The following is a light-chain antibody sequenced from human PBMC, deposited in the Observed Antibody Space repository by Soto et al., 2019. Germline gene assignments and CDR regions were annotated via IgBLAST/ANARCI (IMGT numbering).Light chain of an antibody. Sequence: EIVLTQSPATLSLSPGERATLSCRASQSVSSYLAWYQQKPGQAPRLLIYDASNMATGIPARFSGSGSGTDFTLTISSLEPEDFAVYYWQQRRNWPPLTFGQGTRLEI. CDR1: QSVSSY. CDR2: DAS. J-gene: IGKJ5*01. CDR3: QQRRNWPPLT. V-gene: IGKV3-11*01.